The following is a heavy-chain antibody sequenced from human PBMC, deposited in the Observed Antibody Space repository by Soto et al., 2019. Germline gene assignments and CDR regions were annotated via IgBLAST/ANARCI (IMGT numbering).Heavy chain of an antibody. CDR2: ISAYNGNT. CDR1: GYTFTSYG. V-gene: IGHV1-18*04. Sequence: VKCCCNASGYTFTSYGNSWVRQSSGQGLDSIGWISAYNGNTNYAQDLQGRVTMTTDTCTSASYMELRSLRSDDTAVYYCAIDSVSLFHLPCYHYDLMDFRGRATTDTLSS. J-gene: IGHJ6*02. CDR3: AIDSVSLFHLPCYHYDLMDF.